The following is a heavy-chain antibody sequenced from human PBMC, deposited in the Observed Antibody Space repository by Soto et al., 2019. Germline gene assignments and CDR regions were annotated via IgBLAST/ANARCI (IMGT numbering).Heavy chain of an antibody. Sequence: SVKVSCKASGGTFSSYAISWVRQAPGQGLEWMGGIIPIFGTANYAQKFQGRVTITADESTSTAYMGRSSLRSEDTAVYYWARDKYGDYGTGWFDYWGQGTLVTVSS. D-gene: IGHD4-17*01. CDR2: IIPIFGTA. CDR3: ARDKYGDYGTGWFDY. V-gene: IGHV1-69*13. CDR1: GGTFSSYA. J-gene: IGHJ4*02.